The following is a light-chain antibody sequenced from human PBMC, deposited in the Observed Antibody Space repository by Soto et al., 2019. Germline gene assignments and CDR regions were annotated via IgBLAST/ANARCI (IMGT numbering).Light chain of an antibody. CDR1: SSDIGGYNS. CDR2: DVN. CDR3: SSYAGSSNV. J-gene: IGLJ1*01. V-gene: IGLV2-8*01. Sequence: QAVLTQSPSASGSPGQSVTISCTGTSSDIGGYNSVSWYQQHPGKAPKVMIYDVNKRPSGVPDRFSGSKSGNTASLTVSGLQAEDEDDYYCSSYAGSSNVFGTGTKV.